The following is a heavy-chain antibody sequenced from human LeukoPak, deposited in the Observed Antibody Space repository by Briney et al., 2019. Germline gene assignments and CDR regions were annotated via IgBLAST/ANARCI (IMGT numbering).Heavy chain of an antibody. V-gene: IGHV3-73*01. J-gene: IGHJ2*01. CDR2: IRTKTNNYAT. Sequence: GGSLRLSCAASGFSISASAMHWVRQASGKGLEWISRIRTKTNNYATAYAASVKGRFTISRDDPKNTAYLQMNSLKTEDTAVYYCTRRESQGRSTNWYFDHWGRGTLVSVSS. CDR1: GFSISASA. CDR3: TRRESQGRSTNWYFDH. D-gene: IGHD1-14*01.